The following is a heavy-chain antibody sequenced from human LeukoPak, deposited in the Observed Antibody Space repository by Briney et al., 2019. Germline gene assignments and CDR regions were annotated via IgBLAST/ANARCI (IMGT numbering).Heavy chain of an antibody. J-gene: IGHJ4*02. CDR1: GFTFSSYG. D-gene: IGHD1-1*01. CDR2: IWYDGSNK. V-gene: IGHV3-30*02. CDR3: ATTQLERLGEDFDY. Sequence: GGSLRLSCAASGFTFSSYGMHWVRQAPGKGLEWVAFIWYDGSNKYYADSVKGRFTISRDNSKNTLYLQMNSLRAEDTAVYYCATTQLERLGEDFDYWGQGTLVTVSS.